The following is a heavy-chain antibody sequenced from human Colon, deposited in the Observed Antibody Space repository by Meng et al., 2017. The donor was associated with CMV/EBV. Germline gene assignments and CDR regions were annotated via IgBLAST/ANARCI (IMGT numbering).Heavy chain of an antibody. Sequence: AAVKVSCKASGYPFTNYDINWVRQATGQGLEWMGIINPSGGSTTYAQKFQGRVTMTTSTSTSKVYMELSSLRSEDTAVYYCARDYCSSTSCDRLGPWGQGSLVTVSS. CDR1: GYPFTNYD. CDR2: INPSGGST. V-gene: IGHV1-46*01. J-gene: IGHJ5*02. CDR3: ARDYCSSTSCDRLGP. D-gene: IGHD2-2*01.